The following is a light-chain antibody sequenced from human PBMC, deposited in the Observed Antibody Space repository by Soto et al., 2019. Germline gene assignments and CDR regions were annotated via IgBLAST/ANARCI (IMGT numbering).Light chain of an antibody. CDR2: GAT. CDR1: QSLSTSV. V-gene: IGKV3-20*01. J-gene: IGKJ2*01. CDR3: LQYGSSLYT. Sequence: EVVLTQSPGTLSLSPGERATLSCRASQSLSTSVLAWYQKKPGQAPRLLFYGATNRATGIPARFSGSGSGTDFTLTISRLEPDDFAVYFCLQYGSSLYTFGQGTKLDVK.